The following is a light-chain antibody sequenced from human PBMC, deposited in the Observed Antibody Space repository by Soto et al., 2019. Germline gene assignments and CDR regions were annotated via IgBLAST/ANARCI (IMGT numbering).Light chain of an antibody. CDR1: QTISSW. CDR2: KAS. CDR3: QHYNNYLLT. V-gene: IGKV1-5*03. Sequence: DIQMTQSPSTLSASVGDRVIITCRASQTISSWLAWYQQKPGKVPKLLIYKASSLESGVPSRFSGSGSGTEFTLTISSLQPDDFATYYCQHYNNYLLTFGGGTKVEIK. J-gene: IGKJ4*01.